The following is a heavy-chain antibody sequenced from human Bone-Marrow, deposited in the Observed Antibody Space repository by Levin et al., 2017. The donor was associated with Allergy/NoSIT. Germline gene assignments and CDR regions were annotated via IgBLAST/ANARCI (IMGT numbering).Heavy chain of an antibody. CDR2: IYSSGNT. D-gene: IGHD7-27*01. CDR3: ARDLGILSGFDI. V-gene: IGHV4-59*01. CDR1: GDSISDYY. Sequence: SQTLSLTCTVSGDSISDYYWSWIRQPPGKGLEWIGFIYSSGNTNYNPSLESRVSISLDSSKNHFSLKLSSVTAADTAVYYCARDLGILSGFDIWGQGSMVTVSS. J-gene: IGHJ3*02.